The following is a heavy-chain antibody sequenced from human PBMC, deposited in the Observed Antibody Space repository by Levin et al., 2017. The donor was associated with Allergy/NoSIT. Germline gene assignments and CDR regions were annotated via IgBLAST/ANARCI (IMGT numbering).Heavy chain of an antibody. CDR1: GFTFSYYW. J-gene: IGHJ6*02. CDR2: IKQDGSEK. CDR3: ARDPVAAAGTGGGSDGMDV. Sequence: LSLTCAASGFTFSYYWMTWVRQAPGKGLEWVANIKQDGSEKYYVDSVKGRFTISRDNAKKSLYLQMNSLRVEDTAVYYCARDPVAAAGTGGGSDGMDVWGQGTAVTVSS. V-gene: IGHV3-7*01. D-gene: IGHD6-13*01.